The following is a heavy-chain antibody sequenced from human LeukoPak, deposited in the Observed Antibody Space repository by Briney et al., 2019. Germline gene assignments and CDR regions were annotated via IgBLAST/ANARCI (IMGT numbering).Heavy chain of an antibody. CDR3: TYGDYPLTY. CDR1: GLPLTVNY. CDR2: IYRDGDT. Sequence: GGSLRLSCAASGLPLTVNYWHWVRQPPGKRPEWLSIIYRDGDTKYADSVKGRFTVSRDISKSTLYLQMNRLRAEDTAVYICTYGDYPLTYWGQGTLVTVSS. D-gene: IGHD4-17*01. V-gene: IGHV3-66*01. J-gene: IGHJ4*02.